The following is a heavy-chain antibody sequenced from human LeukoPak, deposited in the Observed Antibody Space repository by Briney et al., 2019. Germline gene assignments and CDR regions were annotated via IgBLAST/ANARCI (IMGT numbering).Heavy chain of an antibody. CDR2: ISYDGTNE. V-gene: IGHV3-30*03. CDR3: ARNRGATGFYWVDY. D-gene: IGHD3-22*01. CDR1: GFTFSRHG. J-gene: IGHJ4*02. Sequence: TGGSLRLSCAASGFTFSRHGMHWVRQAPGKGLEWVAVISYDGTNEYYADSVKGRFTISRDNSKNTLYLQMDSLRVEDTAVYYCARNRGATGFYWVDYWGQGTLVSVSS.